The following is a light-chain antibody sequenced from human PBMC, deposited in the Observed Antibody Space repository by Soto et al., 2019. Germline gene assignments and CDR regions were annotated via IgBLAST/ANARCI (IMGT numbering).Light chain of an antibody. CDR3: CSYADSSTYV. CDR2: EDS. V-gene: IGLV2-23*01. CDR1: SSDVGSYNL. Sequence: QSALTQPASVSGSPGQSITISCTGTSSDVGSYNLVSWYQQHPGKAPKLIIYEDSKRPSGVSNRFSGSKSGNTASLTISGLQTEDEADYYCCSYADSSTYVFGPGTKVAVL. J-gene: IGLJ1*01.